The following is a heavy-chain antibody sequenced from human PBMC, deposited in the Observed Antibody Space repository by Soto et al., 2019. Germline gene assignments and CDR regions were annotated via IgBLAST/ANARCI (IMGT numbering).Heavy chain of an antibody. CDR3: ARSDYGDYPLDY. D-gene: IGHD4-17*01. Sequence: QVQLVQSGAEVKKPGSSVKVSCKASGGTFSSYTISWVRQAPGQGLEWMGRIIPILGIANYAQKFQGRVTITADKSTSTAYMELSSLRSEDTAVYYCARSDYGDYPLDYWGQGTQVTVSS. J-gene: IGHJ4*02. CDR2: IIPILGIA. CDR1: GGTFSSYT. V-gene: IGHV1-69*02.